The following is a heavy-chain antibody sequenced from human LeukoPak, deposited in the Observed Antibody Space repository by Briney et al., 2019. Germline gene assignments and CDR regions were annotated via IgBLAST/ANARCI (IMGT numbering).Heavy chain of an antibody. CDR3: AKDLWFGESTPGY. CDR2: ISGSGGST. J-gene: IGHJ4*02. V-gene: IGHV3-23*01. D-gene: IGHD3-10*01. CDR1: GFTFSSKW. Sequence: GGSLRLSCAASGFTFSSKWMSWVRQAPGKGLEWVSAISGSGGSTYYADSVKGRFTISRDNSKNTLYLQMNSLRAEDTAVYYCAKDLWFGESTPGYWGQGTLVTVSS.